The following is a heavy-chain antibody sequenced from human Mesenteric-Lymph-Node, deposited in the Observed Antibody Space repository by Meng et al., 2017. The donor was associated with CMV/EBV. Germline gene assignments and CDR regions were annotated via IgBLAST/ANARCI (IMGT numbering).Heavy chain of an antibody. CDR3: ARVDYDYYGMDV. CDR1: GYTFTSYY. D-gene: IGHD2-15*01. Sequence: ASVKVSCKASGYTFTSYYMHWVRQAPGQGLEWMGIINPSGGSTSYAQKFQGRVTMTRDTSTSTVCMELSSLRSEDTAVYYCARVDYDYYGMDVWGQGTTVTVSS. J-gene: IGHJ6*02. V-gene: IGHV1-46*01. CDR2: INPSGGST.